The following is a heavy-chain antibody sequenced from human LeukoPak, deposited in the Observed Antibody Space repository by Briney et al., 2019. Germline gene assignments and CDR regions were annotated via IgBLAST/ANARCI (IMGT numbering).Heavy chain of an antibody. Sequence: SETLSLTCSVSGGSIYSYYWTWIRQTAGKGLEWIGRLYLGLITNYYHSLNSRITLSVDTSKSQFALKLSAVTAADTAVDYCARLKFYDSTGHSPGHYMDVWGKGTTVTVSS. D-gene: IGHD3-22*01. J-gene: IGHJ6*03. CDR3: ARLKFYDSTGHSPGHYMDV. V-gene: IGHV4-4*07. CDR2: LYLGLIT. CDR1: GGSIYSYY.